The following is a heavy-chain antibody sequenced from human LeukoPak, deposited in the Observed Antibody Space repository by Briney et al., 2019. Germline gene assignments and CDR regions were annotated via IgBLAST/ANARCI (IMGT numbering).Heavy chain of an antibody. J-gene: IGHJ4*02. CDR1: GYTFTSYD. D-gene: IGHD2-15*01. CDR2: MNPNSGNT. CDR3: ARGFGRYCSGGSCTDY. Sequence: ASVKVSRKASGYTFTSYDINWVRQATGQGLEWMGWMNPNSGNTGYAQKFQGRVTMTRNTSISTAYMELSSLRSEDTAVYYCARGFGRYCSGGSCTDYWGQGTLVTVSS. V-gene: IGHV1-8*01.